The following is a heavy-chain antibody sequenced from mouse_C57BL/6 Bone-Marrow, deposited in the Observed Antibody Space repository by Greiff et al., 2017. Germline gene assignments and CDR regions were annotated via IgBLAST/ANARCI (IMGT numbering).Heavy chain of an antibody. Sequence: EVQGVESGPGLVKPSQSLSLTCTVTGYSITSDYAWNWIRQFPGNKREWMGYISYSGSTSYSPSLKRRISITRDTSNNQFFLQLNSVTTEDTATYYCSRASYYYDDSLDYWGQGTTLTVSS. V-gene: IGHV3-2*02. CDR1: GYSITSDYA. CDR2: ISYSGST. D-gene: IGHD1-1*01. J-gene: IGHJ2*01. CDR3: SRASYYYDDSLDY.